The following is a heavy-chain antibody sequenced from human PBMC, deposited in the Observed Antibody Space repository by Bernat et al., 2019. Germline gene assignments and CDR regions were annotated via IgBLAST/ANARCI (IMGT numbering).Heavy chain of an antibody. CDR2: ISYDGSNK. CDR1: GFTFSSYA. V-gene: IGHV3-30-3*01. CDR3: AGELLSSGYFDY. D-gene: IGHD2-15*01. Sequence: QVQLVESGGGVVQPGRSLRLSCAASGFTFSSYAMHWVRQAPGKGLEWVAVISYDGSNKYYADSVMGRFTISRDNSKNTLYLQMNSLRAEDTAVYYCAGELLSSGYFDYWGQGTLVTVSS. J-gene: IGHJ4*02.